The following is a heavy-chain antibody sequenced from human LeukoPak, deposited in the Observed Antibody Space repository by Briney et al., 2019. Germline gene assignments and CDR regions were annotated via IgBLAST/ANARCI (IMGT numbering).Heavy chain of an antibody. CDR1: GYSFTSYW. J-gene: IGHJ4*02. Sequence: GESLKISCKGSGYSFTSYWIGWVRQMPGKGLECMGIIYPGDSDTRYRPPFQGQVTISADKSISTAYLQWSSLKASDTAMYYCARQIVAVAGTGATDYWGQGTLVTVSS. CDR2: IYPGDSDT. CDR3: ARQIVAVAGTGATDY. V-gene: IGHV5-51*01. D-gene: IGHD6-19*01.